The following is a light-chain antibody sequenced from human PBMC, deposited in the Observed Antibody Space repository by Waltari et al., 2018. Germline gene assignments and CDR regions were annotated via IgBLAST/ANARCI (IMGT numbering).Light chain of an antibody. V-gene: IGKV3-15*01. CDR3: QQYNNWPLT. J-gene: IGKJ4*01. Sequence: ERVMTQSPPTLSLSPGERATLSCRASERIDSNLAWYQQKPGQAPRLLIYGASTRATDVPARFSGSGSGTEFTLTISSMQSEDFAVYYCQQYNNWPLTFGGGTKVEIK. CDR2: GAS. CDR1: ERIDSN.